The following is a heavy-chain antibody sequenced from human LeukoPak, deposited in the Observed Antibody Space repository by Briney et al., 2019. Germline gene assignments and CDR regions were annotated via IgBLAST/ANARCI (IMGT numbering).Heavy chain of an antibody. CDR1: GFTFSTHW. CDR3: ARGHYGMGV. Sequence: GGSLRLSCEASGFTFSTHWMTWVRQAPGKGLEWVASINPDGSEKYYADSVKGRFTFSRDNAQESLYLQMNSLTAEDAAVYYCARGHYGMGVWSQGTTVTVSS. CDR2: INPDGSEK. J-gene: IGHJ6*02. V-gene: IGHV3-7*05.